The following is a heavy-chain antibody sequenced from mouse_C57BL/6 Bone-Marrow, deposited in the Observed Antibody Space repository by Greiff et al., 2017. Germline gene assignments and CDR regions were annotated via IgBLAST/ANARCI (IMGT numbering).Heavy chain of an antibody. CDR3: ATMITTRDYFDY. CDR2: INPSSGYT. D-gene: IGHD2-4*01. Sequence: VQLQQSGAELARPGASVKMSCKASGYTFTSYTMHWVKQRPGQGLEWIGYINPSSGYTKYNQKFKDKATLTADKSSSTAYMQLSSLTSENSAVYYCATMITTRDYFDYWGQGTTLTVSS. CDR1: GYTFTSYT. V-gene: IGHV1-4*01. J-gene: IGHJ2*01.